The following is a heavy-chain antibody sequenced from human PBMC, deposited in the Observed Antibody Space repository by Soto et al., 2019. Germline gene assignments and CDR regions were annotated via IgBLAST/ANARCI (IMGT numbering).Heavy chain of an antibody. D-gene: IGHD3-10*01. CDR1: GFTFSTYA. CDR2: ISDSGGST. V-gene: IGHV3-23*01. J-gene: IGHJ6*02. Sequence: GGSLRLSCAASGFTFSTYAMSWVRQAPGKGLEWVSAISDSGGSTYYADSVKGRFTISRDNAKNSLYLQMNSLRAEDTAVYYCARDFRGSTLYYYYGMDVWGQGTTVTVSS. CDR3: ARDFRGSTLYYYYGMDV.